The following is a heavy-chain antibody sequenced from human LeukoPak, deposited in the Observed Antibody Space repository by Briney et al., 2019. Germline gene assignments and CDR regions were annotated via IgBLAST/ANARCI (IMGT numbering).Heavy chain of an antibody. CDR2: IKQDGSEK. J-gene: IGHJ4*02. Sequence: GGSLRLSCAASGFTFSSYWMSWVRQAPGKGPEWVANIKQDGSEKCYVDSVKGRFTISRDNAKNSLYLQMNSLRVEDTAVYYCARDLLRHLFDYWGQGTLVTVSS. D-gene: IGHD1-26*01. CDR3: ARDLLRHLFDY. CDR1: GFTFSSYW. V-gene: IGHV3-7*01.